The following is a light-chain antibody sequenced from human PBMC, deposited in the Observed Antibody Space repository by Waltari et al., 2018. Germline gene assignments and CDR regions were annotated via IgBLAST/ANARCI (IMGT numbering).Light chain of an antibody. V-gene: IGLV3-21*02. J-gene: IGLJ3*02. CDR2: DAG. CDR3: QLWDSSIDQWV. CDR1: NIGRER. Sequence: HILTQPPSVSVAPGQPATITCRGTNIGRERVHWYQQKPGQAPVGVGSDAGSRPAGIPERFFDSKSGNTATLTLIRVEAGDEADFYCQLWDSSIDQWVFGGGTKLTVL.